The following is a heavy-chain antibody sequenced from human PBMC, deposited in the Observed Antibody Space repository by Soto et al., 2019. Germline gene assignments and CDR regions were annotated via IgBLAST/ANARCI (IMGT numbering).Heavy chain of an antibody. D-gene: IGHD6-19*01. J-gene: IGHJ3*02. V-gene: IGHV4-59*01. Sequence: TLSLTCTVSGGSIGTYFLNWIRQPPGKGLEWIGYIDYSGSTNSNPSLRSRVTISVDTSKTQFSLKLSSVTAADTAVYYCARGRRSSGRHDAFDIWGQGTMVTVSS. CDR3: ARGRRSSGRHDAFDI. CDR2: IDYSGST. CDR1: GGSIGTYF.